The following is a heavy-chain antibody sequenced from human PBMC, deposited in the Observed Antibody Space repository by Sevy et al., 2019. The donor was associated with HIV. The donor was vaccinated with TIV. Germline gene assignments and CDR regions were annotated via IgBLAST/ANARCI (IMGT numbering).Heavy chain of an antibody. D-gene: IGHD3-10*01. J-gene: IGHJ4*02. CDR1: GFTFSRYG. V-gene: IGHV3-30*18. CDR2: ISYDGSNK. Sequence: GGSLRLSCSASGFTFSRYGMHWVRQAPGKGLEWVAVISYDGSNKYYADSMKGRFTISRDNSKNTLYLQMNSLRIEDTAVYYCAKIMRGGSYGSGPALWGQGTLVTDSS. CDR3: AKIMRGGSYGSGPAL.